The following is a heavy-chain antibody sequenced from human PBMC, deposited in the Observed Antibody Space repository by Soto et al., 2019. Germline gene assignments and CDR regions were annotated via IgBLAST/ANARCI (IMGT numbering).Heavy chain of an antibody. CDR2: INPNSGGT. J-gene: IGHJ6*02. Sequence: ASVKVSCKASGYTFTCYYMHWVRQAPGQGLEWMGWINPNSGGTNYAQKFQGWVTMTRDTSISTAYMELSRLRSDDTAVYYCARGAGIAAAGTLHYYYYYGMDVWGQGTTVTVSS. D-gene: IGHD6-13*01. CDR1: GYTFTCYY. V-gene: IGHV1-2*04. CDR3: ARGAGIAAAGTLHYYYYYGMDV.